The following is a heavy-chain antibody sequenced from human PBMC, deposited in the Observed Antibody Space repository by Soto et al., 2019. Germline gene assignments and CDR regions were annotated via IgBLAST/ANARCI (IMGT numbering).Heavy chain of an antibody. CDR3: ARAARGGSSGYYYSNFDY. V-gene: IGHV1-69*13. CDR1: GGTFSSYA. CDR2: IIPIFGTA. D-gene: IGHD3-22*01. Sequence: SVKVSCKASGGTFSSYAISWVRQAPGQGLEWMGGIIPIFGTANYAQKFQGRVTITADESTSTAYMELSSLRSEDTAVYYCARAARGGSSGYYYSNFDYWGQGTLVTVSS. J-gene: IGHJ4*02.